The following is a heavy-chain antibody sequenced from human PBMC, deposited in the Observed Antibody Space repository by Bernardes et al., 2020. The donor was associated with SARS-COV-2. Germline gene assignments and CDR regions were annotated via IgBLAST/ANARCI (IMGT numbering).Heavy chain of an antibody. Sequence: GGYLRLSCVASGFDFSNYNMNWVRQAPGKGLEWISYITSSSSSMYYAASVRGRFTISRDNAKKSLYLQMNSLRDEDTAVYFCARTTFDYWGQGTVVTVSS. CDR1: GFDFSNYN. D-gene: IGHD1-1*01. J-gene: IGHJ4*02. CDR2: ITSSSSSM. CDR3: ARTTFDY. V-gene: IGHV3-48*02.